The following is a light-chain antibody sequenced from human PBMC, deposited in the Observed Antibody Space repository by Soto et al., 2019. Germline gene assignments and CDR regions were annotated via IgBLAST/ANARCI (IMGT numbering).Light chain of an antibody. CDR2: NDD. V-gene: IGLV1-44*01. J-gene: IGLJ3*02. CDR1: TSGLEIKI. Sequence: QSVLTQPPSASGTPGQRVTISCSGSTSGLEIKILNWYQHLPGKAPKLLIYNDDQRPSGVPDRFSGSRSGTSASLVIAGLRSEDEAEYYCAGGEGSLLVPVFGGGIKLPVL. CDR3: AGGEGSLLVPV.